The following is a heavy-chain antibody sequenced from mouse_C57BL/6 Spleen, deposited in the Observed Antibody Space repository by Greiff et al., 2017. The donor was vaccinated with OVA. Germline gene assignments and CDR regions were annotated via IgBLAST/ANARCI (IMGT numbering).Heavy chain of an antibody. CDR1: GYTFTSYW. Sequence: VQLQQPGAELVKPGASVKLSCKASGYTFTSYWMQWVKQRPGQGLEWIGEIDPSDSYTNYNQKFKGKATLTVDTSSSTAYMQLSSLTSEDSAVYYGARVITTVVATDYWGQGTTPTVSS. CDR2: IDPSDSYT. V-gene: IGHV1-50*01. J-gene: IGHJ2*01. D-gene: IGHD1-1*01. CDR3: ARVITTVVATDY.